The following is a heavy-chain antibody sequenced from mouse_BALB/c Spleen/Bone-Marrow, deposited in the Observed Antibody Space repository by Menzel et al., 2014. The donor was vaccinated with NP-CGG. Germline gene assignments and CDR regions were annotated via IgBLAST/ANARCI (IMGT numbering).Heavy chain of an antibody. CDR3: TRSDGYYVPHWYFDV. CDR1: GYTFTSYC. D-gene: IGHD2-3*01. Sequence: VKLVESGAELVKPGASVKLSCKASGYTFTSYCMYWVKQRPGQGLEWIGEINPSNGGTNFNEKFKSKATLTVDKSSSTAYMQLSSLTSEDSAVYYCTRSDGYYVPHWYFDVWGAGTTVTVSS. J-gene: IGHJ1*01. V-gene: IGHV1S81*02. CDR2: INPSNGGT.